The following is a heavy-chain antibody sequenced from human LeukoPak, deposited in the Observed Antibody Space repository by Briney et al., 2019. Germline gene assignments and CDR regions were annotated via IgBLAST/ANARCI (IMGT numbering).Heavy chain of an antibody. Sequence: SQTLSLTCTVSGGSISSGSYYWSWIRQPPGKGLEWIGEINHSGSTNYNPSLKSRVTISVDTSKNQFSLKLSSVTAADTAVYYCARWGGAALDYWGQGTLVTVSS. CDR3: ARWGGAALDY. D-gene: IGHD1-26*01. J-gene: IGHJ4*02. V-gene: IGHV4-39*07. CDR2: INHSGST. CDR1: GGSISSGSYY.